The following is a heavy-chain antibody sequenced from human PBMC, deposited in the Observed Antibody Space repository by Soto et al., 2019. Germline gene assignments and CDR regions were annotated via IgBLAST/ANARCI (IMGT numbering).Heavy chain of an antibody. CDR1: GFTFATYG. D-gene: IGHD3-22*01. V-gene: IGHV3-33*01. J-gene: IGHJ4*02. CDR3: ATGFYSSSIDH. CDR2: TWYDVREN. Sequence: QVQLVDSGGGVVQPGTSLRLSCAASGFTFATYGMHWVRQPPGKGLQLVAVTWYDVRENFYGDSVKGRFTISRDSSKNTLNLQMDSLTAEDTAVYYCATGFYSSSIDHWGQGTLVTVTS.